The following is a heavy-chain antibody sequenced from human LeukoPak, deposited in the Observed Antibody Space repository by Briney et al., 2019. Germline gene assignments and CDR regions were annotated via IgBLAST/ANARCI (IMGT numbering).Heavy chain of an antibody. D-gene: IGHD1-26*01. V-gene: IGHV1-46*01. CDR2: INPSGGTT. Sequence: GASVKVSCKASGYTFTSYYINWVRQAPGQGLEWMAIINPSGGTTTYAQKFQGRVTMSRDTSTGTVYMQLSSLTSEDTAVYYCARGSFSHYYHFDFWGQGTLVTVSS. CDR1: GYTFTSYY. CDR3: ARGSFSHYYHFDF. J-gene: IGHJ4*02.